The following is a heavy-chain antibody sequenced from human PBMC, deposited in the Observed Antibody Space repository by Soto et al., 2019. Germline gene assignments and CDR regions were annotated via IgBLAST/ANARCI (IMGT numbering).Heavy chain of an antibody. D-gene: IGHD3-10*01. CDR2: IEGSGTIT. CDR1: GFMFSTTD. Sequence: GGSLRLSCAASGFMFSTTDMSWVRQAPGKGLEWVTTIEGSGTITYYADSVRRRFTISRDNSKNTVYLQMDSLTADDTAVYYCVKNSGWFNSWGQGTPVTSPQ. J-gene: IGHJ5*01. V-gene: IGHV3-23*01. CDR3: VKNSGWFNS.